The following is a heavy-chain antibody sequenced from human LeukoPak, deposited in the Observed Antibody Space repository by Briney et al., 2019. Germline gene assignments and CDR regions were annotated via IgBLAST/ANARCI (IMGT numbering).Heavy chain of an antibody. CDR3: AREIVSSNSFDN. V-gene: IGHV3-21*01. CDR1: GFTFSSYT. J-gene: IGHJ4*02. D-gene: IGHD2-2*01. CDR2: ISCAGGYI. Sequence: GGSLRLSCAASGFTFSSYTLNWVRQAPGKGLEWVSSISCAGGYIYYADSVKGRFTISRDNAKNSLYLQMNSLRAVDTAVYYCAREIVSSNSFDNWGQGTLVTVSS.